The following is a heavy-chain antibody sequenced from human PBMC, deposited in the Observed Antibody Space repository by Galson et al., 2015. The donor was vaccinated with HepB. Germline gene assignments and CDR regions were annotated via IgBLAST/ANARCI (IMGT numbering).Heavy chain of an antibody. CDR2: ISWNSGSI. CDR3: AKAGGYCSSTSCYIDY. Sequence: SLRLSCAASAVNIDDYAMHWVLPAPGKGLEWVSGISWNSGSIGYADSVKGRFTISRDNAKNSLYLQMNSLRAEDTALYYCAKAGGYCSSTSCYIDYWGQGTLVTVSS. V-gene: IGHV3-9*01. J-gene: IGHJ4*02. D-gene: IGHD2-2*02. CDR1: AVNIDDYA.